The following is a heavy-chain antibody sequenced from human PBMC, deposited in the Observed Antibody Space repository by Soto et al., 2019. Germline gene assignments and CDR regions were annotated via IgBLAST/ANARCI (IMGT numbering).Heavy chain of an antibody. CDR3: ARDRITTRGDAFGL. CDR1: GYTFTGYG. Sequence: SVKVSCKASGYTFTGYGISWVRQAPGQGLEWMGRVSPNPGITDYAQKLQGRVTFSADKSTSTAYMELSSLRSEDTAVYYCARDRITTRGDAFGLWGQGTMVTVSS. CDR2: VSPNPGIT. D-gene: IGHD3-3*01. J-gene: IGHJ3*01. V-gene: IGHV1-69*04.